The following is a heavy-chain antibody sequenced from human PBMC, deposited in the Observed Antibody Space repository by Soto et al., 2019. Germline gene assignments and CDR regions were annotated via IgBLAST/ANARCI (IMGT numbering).Heavy chain of an antibody. CDR2: ISSSSSYT. CDR1: GFTFSDYY. CDR3: ARNEAAAGPVDY. D-gene: IGHD6-13*01. Sequence: VGSLRLSCAASGFTFSDYYMSWIRQAPGKGLEWVSYISSSSSYTNYADSVKGRFTISRDNAKNSLYLQMNSLRAEDTAVYYCARNEAAAGPVDYWGQGTLVTVSS. V-gene: IGHV3-11*06. J-gene: IGHJ4*02.